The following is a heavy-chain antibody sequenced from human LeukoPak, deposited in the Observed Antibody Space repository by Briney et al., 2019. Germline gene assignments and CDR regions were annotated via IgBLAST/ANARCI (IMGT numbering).Heavy chain of an antibody. CDR2: IYSAANT. Sequence: PGGSLRLSCAASGFSVSGSYMSWVRQAPGKGLEWVSLIYSAANTYYADSVKGRFTISRDNFKNTLSLQMNSLRAEDTAVYYCARALPSMSPGYWGQGTLVTVSS. V-gene: IGHV3-53*01. CDR3: ARALPSMSPGY. CDR1: GFSVSGSY. J-gene: IGHJ4*02.